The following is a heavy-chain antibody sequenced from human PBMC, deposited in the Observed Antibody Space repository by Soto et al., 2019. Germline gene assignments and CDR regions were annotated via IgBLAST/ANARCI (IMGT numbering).Heavy chain of an antibody. CDR1: RYSFTSHW. Sequence: PGESLKISCKGSRYSFTSHWIGWVRQMPGKGLEWMGIIYPADSDTRYSPSVQGQVPISPDQSISDAYLQWSSRKASDTAMYYCARRSDLAAAGLVGYWREGNLVTAFS. J-gene: IGHJ4*02. CDR3: ARRSDLAAAGLVGY. D-gene: IGHD6-13*01. CDR2: IYPADSDT. V-gene: IGHV5-51*03.